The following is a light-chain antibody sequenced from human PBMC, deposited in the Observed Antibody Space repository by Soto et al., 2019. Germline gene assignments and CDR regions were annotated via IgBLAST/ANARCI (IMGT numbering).Light chain of an antibody. J-gene: IGLJ1*01. V-gene: IGLV2-23*01. CDR2: EGS. CDR1: SSDVGSYNL. CDR3: CSYAGSSTLYV. Sequence: QSALTQPASVSGSPGQSITISRTGTSSDVGSYNLVSWYQQHPGKAPKLMIYEGSKRPSGVSNRFSGSKSGNTASLTTSGLQAEDEADYYCCSYAGSSTLYVFGTGTKVTVL.